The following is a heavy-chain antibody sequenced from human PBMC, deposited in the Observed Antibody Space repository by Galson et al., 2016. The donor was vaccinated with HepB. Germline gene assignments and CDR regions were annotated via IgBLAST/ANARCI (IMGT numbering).Heavy chain of an antibody. V-gene: IGHV3-53*01. Sequence: SLRLSCAASGFTVSSNYMSWVRQAPGKGLEWVSIIHSGGTTYYADSVKGRFTISKDNSKNTLYLQMNSLRDEDTAAYYCATMDYNANSAYWGQGTLVTVSS. CDR2: IHSGGTT. CDR3: ATMDYNANSAY. J-gene: IGHJ4*02. D-gene: IGHD4-11*01. CDR1: GFTVSSNY.